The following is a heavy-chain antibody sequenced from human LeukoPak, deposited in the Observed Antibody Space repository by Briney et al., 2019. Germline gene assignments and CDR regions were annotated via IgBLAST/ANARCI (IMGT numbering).Heavy chain of an antibody. CDR3: ARDSGWGSSNWFDP. CDR2: ISSSSSCI. V-gene: IGHV3-21*01. Sequence: GGSLRLSCAASGFTFSSYSMNWVRQAPGKGLEWVSSISSSSSCIYYADSVKGRFTISRDNAKNSLYLQMNSLRAEDTAVYYCARDSGWGSSNWFDPWGQGTLVTVSS. D-gene: IGHD3-16*01. CDR1: GFTFSSYS. J-gene: IGHJ5*02.